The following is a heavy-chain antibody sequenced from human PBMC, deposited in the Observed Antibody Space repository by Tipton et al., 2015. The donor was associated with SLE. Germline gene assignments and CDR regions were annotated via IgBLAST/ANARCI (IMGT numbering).Heavy chain of an antibody. J-gene: IGHJ4*02. V-gene: IGHV4-34*01. Sequence: TLSLTCAVYSSGSFSGYSWNWIRQPPGKGLEWIGESNPSGNINYNPSLKSRVTISLDTSKNQFSLRLKSVTTADTAVYYCATDSDCGGDCLDTWGQGTLVTVSS. CDR3: ATDSDCGGDCLDT. D-gene: IGHD2-21*01. CDR2: SNPSGNI. CDR1: SSGSFSGYS.